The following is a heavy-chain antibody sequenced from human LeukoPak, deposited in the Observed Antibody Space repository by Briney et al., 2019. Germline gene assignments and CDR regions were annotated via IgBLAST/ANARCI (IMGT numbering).Heavy chain of an antibody. V-gene: IGHV3-23*01. CDR3: AKIRAGYIPGAFDV. J-gene: IGHJ3*01. CDR1: GFTFSNYA. CDR2: TTARGDSP. D-gene: IGHD5-24*01. Sequence: GGSLRLSCVASGFTFSNYAMGWVRQAPGKGLEWVSVTTARGDSPDYAQSVKGRFTISRDNSENTLYLQMSSLRAEDTAIYYCAKIRAGYIPGAFDVWGQGTMVTVSS.